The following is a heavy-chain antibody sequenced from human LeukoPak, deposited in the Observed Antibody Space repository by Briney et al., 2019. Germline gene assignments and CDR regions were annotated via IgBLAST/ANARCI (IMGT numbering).Heavy chain of an antibody. CDR3: ANWQSGSRVFFDY. V-gene: IGHV3-23*01. D-gene: IGHD1-26*01. CDR2: ISANGDTT. J-gene: IGHJ4*02. Sequence: GGSLRLSCAASGFTFSSYALSWVSQAPGKGLEWVSAISANGDTTYCADSVKGRFTISRDNSKNTLYLHMNSLRAEDTAVYYCANWQSGSRVFFDYWGQGTLVTVSS. CDR1: GFTFSSYA.